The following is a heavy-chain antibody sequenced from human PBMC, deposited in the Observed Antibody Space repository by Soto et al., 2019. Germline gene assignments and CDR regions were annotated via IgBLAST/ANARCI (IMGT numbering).Heavy chain of an antibody. V-gene: IGHV3-15*07. CDR2: IATKTDGGTT. CDR1: GFTFSTAW. D-gene: IGHD6-13*01. Sequence: PGGSLRLSCAASGFTFSTAWMNWVRQAPGKGLEWVGRIATKTDGGTTDYAAPVKGRFTISRDDSKSTLFLQMNSLKTEDTALYDCTSSLSSAIWGQGALVTVSS. CDR3: TSSLSSAI. J-gene: IGHJ4*02.